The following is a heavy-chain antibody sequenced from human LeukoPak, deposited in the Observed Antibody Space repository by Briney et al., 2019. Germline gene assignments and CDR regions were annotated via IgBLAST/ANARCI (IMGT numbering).Heavy chain of an antibody. CDR2: ISYSGTT. D-gene: IGHD4-17*01. Sequence: PSETLSLTCTVSGGSISSNSYYWGWIRQPPGKGLEWIGSISYSGTTYYSPSLKSRVTISVDTSKNQFSLRLSSVTAADTAVYYCARENDYGDYVDYWGQGTLVTVSS. CDR3: ARENDYGDYVDY. J-gene: IGHJ4*02. V-gene: IGHV4-39*07. CDR1: GGSISSNSYY.